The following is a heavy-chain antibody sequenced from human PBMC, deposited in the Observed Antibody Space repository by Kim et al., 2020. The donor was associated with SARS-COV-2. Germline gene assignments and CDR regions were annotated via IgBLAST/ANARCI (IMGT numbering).Heavy chain of an antibody. Sequence: GGSLRLSCVASGFTFDTYAMSWVRQAPGKGLEWVSVISGNGVNKFYADSVRGRLTVSRDNSKNTLYLQMNSLRDEDTALYYCEKVVVMDGYNYYYYYGMDVWGQGTAVTVSS. D-gene: IGHD3-22*01. V-gene: IGHV3-23*01. J-gene: IGHJ6*02. CDR1: GFTFDTYA. CDR3: EKVVVMDGYNYYYYYGMDV. CDR2: ISGNGVNK.